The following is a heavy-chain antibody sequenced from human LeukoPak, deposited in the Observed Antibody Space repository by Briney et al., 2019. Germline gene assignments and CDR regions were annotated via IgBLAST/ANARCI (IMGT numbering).Heavy chain of an antibody. J-gene: IGHJ3*02. CDR3: ARDLSYSGSYYTDAFDI. V-gene: IGHV3-9*01. D-gene: IGHD1-26*01. CDR1: GFTFEDYG. Sequence: GRSLRLSCAASGFTFEDYGTHWVRQAPGKGLEWVSGISWNSGNIGYAGSVKGRFTIFRDNAKNSLYLQMNSLRAEDTALYYCARDLSYSGSYYTDAFDIWGQGTMVTVSS. CDR2: ISWNSGNI.